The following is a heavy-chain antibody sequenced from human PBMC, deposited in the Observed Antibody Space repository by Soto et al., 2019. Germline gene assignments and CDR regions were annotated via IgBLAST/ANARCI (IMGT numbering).Heavy chain of an antibody. V-gene: IGHV4-61*08. CDR2: IYYSGST. CDR1: GGSISSGGYY. J-gene: IGHJ5*02. CDR3: ARHGSGNYYNTWFDP. D-gene: IGHD3-10*01. Sequence: SETLSLTCTVSGGSISSGGYYWSWIRQHPGKGLEWIGYIYYSGSTNYNPSLKSRVTISIDTSKNQFSLKLSSVTAADTAVYYCARHGSGNYYNTWFDPWGQGTLVTVSS.